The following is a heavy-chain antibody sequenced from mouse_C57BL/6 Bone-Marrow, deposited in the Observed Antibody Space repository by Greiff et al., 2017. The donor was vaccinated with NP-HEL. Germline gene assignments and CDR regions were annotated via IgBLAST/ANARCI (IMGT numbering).Heavy chain of an antibody. V-gene: IGHV1-64*01. CDR3: VITTVVEGFAY. CDR2: IHPNGGST. J-gene: IGHJ3*01. Sequence: QVQLQQPGAELVKPGASVKLSCKASGYTFTSYWMHWVKQRPGQGLEWIGMIHPNGGSTNYNEKFKSKATLTVDKSSSTAYMQLSSLTSEDSAVYYCVITTVVEGFAYWGQGTLVTVSA. CDR1: GYTFTSYW. D-gene: IGHD1-1*01.